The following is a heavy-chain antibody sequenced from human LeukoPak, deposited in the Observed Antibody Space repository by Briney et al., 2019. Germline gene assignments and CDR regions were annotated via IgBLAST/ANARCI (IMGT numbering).Heavy chain of an antibody. J-gene: IGHJ3*02. CDR3: ARDSGSYLGHDAFDI. CDR2: ISYDGSNK. V-gene: IGHV3-30*04. D-gene: IGHD1-26*01. Sequence: GGSLRLSCAASGFTFSSYAMHWVRQAPGKGLEWVAVISYDGSNKYYADSVKGRFTISRDNSKNTLYLQMNSLRAEDTAVYYCARDSGSYLGHDAFDIWGQGTIVTVSS. CDR1: GFTFSSYA.